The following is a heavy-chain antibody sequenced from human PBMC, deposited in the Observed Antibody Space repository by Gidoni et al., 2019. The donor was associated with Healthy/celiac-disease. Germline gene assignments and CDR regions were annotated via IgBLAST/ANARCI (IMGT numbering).Heavy chain of an antibody. V-gene: IGHV3-30-3*01. J-gene: IGHJ4*02. D-gene: IGHD2-2*01. CDR2: ISYDGSNT. CDR1: GFTFSSYA. CDR3: ARGGGQYCSSTSCYSRALLD. Sequence: GGGVVQPGRSLRLSCAASGFTFSSYAMHWVRQAPGKGLEWVAVISYDGSNTYYADSVKGRFTISRDNSQNTLYLQMNSLRAEDTAVYYCARGGGQYCSSTSCYSRALLDWGQGTLVTVSS.